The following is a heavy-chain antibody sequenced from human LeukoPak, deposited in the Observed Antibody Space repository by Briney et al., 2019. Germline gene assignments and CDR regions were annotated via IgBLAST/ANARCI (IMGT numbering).Heavy chain of an antibody. CDR2: IRAKTYGGTT. CDR3: ARADYGGNAGGF. D-gene: IGHD4-23*01. J-gene: IGHJ4*02. Sequence: GRSLRLSCTASGFTFGDYAMSWFRKAPGKGLEWVGFIRAKTYGGTTQYAASVKDRFTISRDDSKSIAYLQMNSLKTEDTAVYYCARADYGGNAGGFWGQGTLVTVSS. CDR1: GFTFGDYA. V-gene: IGHV3-49*03.